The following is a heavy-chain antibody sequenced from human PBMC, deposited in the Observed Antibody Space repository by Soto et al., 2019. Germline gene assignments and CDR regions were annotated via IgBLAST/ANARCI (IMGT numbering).Heavy chain of an antibody. CDR3: ARERSPYSSGWYYFDY. V-gene: IGHV3-33*01. J-gene: IGHJ4*02. D-gene: IGHD6-19*01. CDR1: GCTFSSYG. CDR2: IWYDGSNK. Sequence: LSLSCAASGCTFSSYGMHCVRQAPGKGLEWVAVIWYDGSNKYYADSVKGRFTISRDNSKNTLYLQMNSLRAEDTAVYYCARERSPYSSGWYYFDYWGQGTLVTVSS.